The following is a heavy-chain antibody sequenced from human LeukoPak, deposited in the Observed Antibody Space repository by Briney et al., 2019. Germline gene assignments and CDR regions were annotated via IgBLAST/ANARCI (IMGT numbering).Heavy chain of an antibody. CDR1: GFTISSYG. CDR3: AKRGTRSSGSCIDY. CDR2: ITGSGDNT. D-gene: IGHD2-15*01. V-gene: IGHV3-23*01. Sequence: SLRLSCAPSGFTISSYGMTWVRQAPGKGLEWVSAITGSGDNTYNADSVKGRFSISRDNSKNTLYLQMNSLRAEDTAVYYCAKRGTRSSGSCIDYWGQGTLVTVST. J-gene: IGHJ4*02.